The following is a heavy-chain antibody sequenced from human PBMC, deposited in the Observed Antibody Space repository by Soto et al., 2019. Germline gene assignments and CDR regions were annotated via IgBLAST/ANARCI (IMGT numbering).Heavy chain of an antibody. Sequence: ASVKVSCKASGYTFTSYYMHWVRQAPGQRLEWMGRINPSDGSTSYAQKFQGRVTMTRDTSASTAYMELSRLRSEDTAVHYCAREGRYGDYLDYWGQGTLVTVSS. CDR1: GYTFTSYY. J-gene: IGHJ4*02. CDR3: AREGRYGDYLDY. D-gene: IGHD4-17*01. CDR2: INPSDGST. V-gene: IGHV1-46*01.